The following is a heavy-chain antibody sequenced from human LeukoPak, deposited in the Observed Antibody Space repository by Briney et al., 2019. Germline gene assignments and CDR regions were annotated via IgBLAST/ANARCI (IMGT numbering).Heavy chain of an antibody. CDR2: ISSSSSYI. V-gene: IGHV3-21*05. CDR3: AKDIRGVIILFGAFDI. Sequence: GGSLRLSCAASGFTFSSYSMNWVRQAPGKGLEWVSYISSSSSYIYYADSVKGRFTISRDNAKNSLYLQMNSLRAEDTALYYCAKDIRGVIILFGAFDIWGQGTMVTVSS. J-gene: IGHJ3*02. D-gene: IGHD3-3*01. CDR1: GFTFSSYS.